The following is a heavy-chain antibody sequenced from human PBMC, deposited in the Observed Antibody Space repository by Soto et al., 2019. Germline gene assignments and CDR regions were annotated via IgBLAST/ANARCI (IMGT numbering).Heavy chain of an antibody. CDR2: IWSDGTDK. CDR3: AKGVEQQLVRMAFDM. D-gene: IGHD6-13*01. J-gene: IGHJ3*02. CDR1: RFTFSNYG. V-gene: IGHV3-33*03. Sequence: HPGGSLRLSCAASRFTFSNYGMHWVRQAPDKGLDWVAFIWSDGTDKYYADSVKGRFTISRDNSKSTLYLQMNSLRIEDTAVYYCAKGVEQQLVRMAFDMWGQGTMVTVSS.